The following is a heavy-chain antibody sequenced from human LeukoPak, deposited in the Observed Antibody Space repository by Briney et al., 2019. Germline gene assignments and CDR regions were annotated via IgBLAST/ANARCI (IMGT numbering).Heavy chain of an antibody. CDR2: IYPGDSDT. J-gene: IGHJ4*02. V-gene: IGHV5-51*01. CDR3: ARHRTPSYSSSSDY. D-gene: IGHD6-13*01. Sequence: GESLKISFKGAGXTFTSYYIGWVRQMPGKGLEWMQIIYPGDSDTRYSTSFQGQVTISADKSISTAYLQWSSLKASDTAMYYCARHRTPSYSSSSDYWGQGTLVTVSS. CDR1: GXTFTSYY.